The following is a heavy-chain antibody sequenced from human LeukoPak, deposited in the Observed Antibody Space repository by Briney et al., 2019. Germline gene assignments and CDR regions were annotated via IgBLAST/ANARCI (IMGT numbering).Heavy chain of an antibody. D-gene: IGHD4-11*01. Sequence: GGSLRPSWAASGSTLGSFWMGWVRQAPGRGLEWVANIMQEGIENTQVDSVKGRSTISRDNTKNTLYLKINSLMAEDPGVYYGAESMVDYRTSERRAVDPFDNWGQGTMVTVSS. CDR3: AESMVDYRTSERRAVDPFDN. V-gene: IGHV3-7*01. CDR1: GSTLGSFW. J-gene: IGHJ3*02. CDR2: IMQEGIEN.